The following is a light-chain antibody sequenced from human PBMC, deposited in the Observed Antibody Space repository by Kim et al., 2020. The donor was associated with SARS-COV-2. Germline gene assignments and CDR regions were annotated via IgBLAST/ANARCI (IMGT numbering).Light chain of an antibody. Sequence: QSVLTQPPSMSGAPGQSVTISCTGSNSNIGAGYEVHWYQQLPGTAPKLLIYNDYRRPSGVPDRFSGSRSVTSASLAITGLKAEDEADYYCQSYDTGLSGIIFGGGTQLTVL. CDR1: NSNIGAGYE. J-gene: IGLJ2*01. CDR2: NDY. V-gene: IGLV1-40*01. CDR3: QSYDTGLSGII.